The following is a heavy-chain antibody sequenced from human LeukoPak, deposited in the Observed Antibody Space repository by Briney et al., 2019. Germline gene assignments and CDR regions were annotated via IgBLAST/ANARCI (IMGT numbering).Heavy chain of an antibody. J-gene: IGHJ4*02. D-gene: IGHD3-10*01. V-gene: IGHV3-33*01. CDR1: GFTFSSYG. Sequence: GGSLRLSCAASGFTFSSYGMHWVRQAPGKGLEWVAVIWYDGSNKYYADSVKGRFTIFRDNSKNTLYLQMNSLRAEDTAVYYCARCYGSGSYYNGLTFGYWGQGTLVTVSS. CDR2: IWYDGSNK. CDR3: ARCYGSGSYYNGLTFGY.